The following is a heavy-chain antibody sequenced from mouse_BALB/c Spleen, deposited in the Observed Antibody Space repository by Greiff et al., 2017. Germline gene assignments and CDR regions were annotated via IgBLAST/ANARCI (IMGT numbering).Heavy chain of an antibody. CDR1: GFTFSSYY. Sequence: EVKLVESGGGLVKLGGSLKLSCAASGFTFSSYYMSWVRQTPEKRLELVAAINSNGGSTYYPDTVKGRFTISRDNAKNTLYLQMSSLKSEDTALYYCSRYYGSSYFDYWGQGTTLTVSS. CDR3: SRYYGSSYFDY. V-gene: IGHV5-6-2*01. J-gene: IGHJ2*01. D-gene: IGHD1-1*01. CDR2: INSNGGST.